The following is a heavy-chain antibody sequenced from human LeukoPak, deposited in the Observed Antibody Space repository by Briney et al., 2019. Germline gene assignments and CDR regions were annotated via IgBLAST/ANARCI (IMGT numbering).Heavy chain of an antibody. D-gene: IGHD3-3*01. Sequence: PGGSLRLSCAASGFTFSSYAMSWVRQAPGKGLERVSAISGSGGSTYYADSVKGRFTISRDNSKNTLYLQMNSLRAEDTAVYYCAKAQIQGYDFWSGYPGGAFDIWGQGTMVTVSS. CDR2: ISGSGGST. CDR1: GFTFSSYA. J-gene: IGHJ3*02. CDR3: AKAQIQGYDFWSGYPGGAFDI. V-gene: IGHV3-23*01.